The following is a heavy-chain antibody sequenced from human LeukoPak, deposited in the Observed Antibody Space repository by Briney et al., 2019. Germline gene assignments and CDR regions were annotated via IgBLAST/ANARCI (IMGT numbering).Heavy chain of an antibody. J-gene: IGHJ5*02. V-gene: IGHV3-33*08. CDR1: GFTFSSCA. CDR3: ARDTRNFGVTNWFDP. D-gene: IGHD3-3*01. Sequence: GGSLRLSCAASGFTFSSCAMHWVRQAPGKGLEWVAVIWYDGSNKYYADSVKGRFTISRDNSKNTLYLQMNSLRAEDTAVYYCARDTRNFGVTNWFDPWGQGTLVTVSS. CDR2: IWYDGSNK.